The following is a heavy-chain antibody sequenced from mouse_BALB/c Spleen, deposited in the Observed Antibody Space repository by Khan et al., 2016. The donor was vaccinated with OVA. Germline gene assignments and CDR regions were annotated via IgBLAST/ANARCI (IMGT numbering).Heavy chain of an antibody. V-gene: IGHV9-1*02. CDR3: ARSRGNYLLDS. J-gene: IGHJ2*01. D-gene: IGHD2-1*01. CDR2: INTYTGEP. Sequence: QIQLVQSGPELKKPGETVKISCKASGYTFTNYAMNWVNQAPGKGLKWVGWINTYTGEPTYADDFKGRFAFSLDTSASTASLQISNLKNEDMATYFCARSRGNYLLDSWGQGTTLTLSS. CDR1: GYTFTNYA.